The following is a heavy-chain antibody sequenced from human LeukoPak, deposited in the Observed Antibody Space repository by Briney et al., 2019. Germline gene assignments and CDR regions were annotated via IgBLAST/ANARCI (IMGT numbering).Heavy chain of an antibody. CDR3: ARAGGRSWFDP. CDR1: GYTFTTYN. D-gene: IGHD2-15*01. Sequence: ASVKVSCKASGYTFTTYNINWVRQAPGQGLEWMGWSSAYNGNTNYAQKLQGRVTMTTDTSTSTAYMELSRLTSDDTAVYYCARAGGRSWFDPWGQGTLVTVSS. CDR2: SSAYNGNT. J-gene: IGHJ5*02. V-gene: IGHV1-18*01.